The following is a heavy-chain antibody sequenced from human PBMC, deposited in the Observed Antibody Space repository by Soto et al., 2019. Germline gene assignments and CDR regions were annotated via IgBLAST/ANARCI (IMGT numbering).Heavy chain of an antibody. CDR1: GFTFSSYW. V-gene: IGHV3-7*01. Sequence: PGGSLRLSCAASGFTFSSYWMSWVRQAPGKGLEWVANIKQDGSEKYYVDSVKGRFTISRDNAKNSLYLQMNSLRAEDTAVYYCERGGNYDSSGSAFDYWGQGTLVPVYS. D-gene: IGHD3-22*01. CDR2: IKQDGSEK. J-gene: IGHJ4*02. CDR3: ERGGNYDSSGSAFDY.